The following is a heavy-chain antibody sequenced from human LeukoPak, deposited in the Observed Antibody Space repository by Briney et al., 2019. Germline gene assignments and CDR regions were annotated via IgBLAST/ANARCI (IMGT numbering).Heavy chain of an antibody. CDR2: IYYSGST. CDR1: GGSISSGDYC. Sequence: SQTLSLTCTVSGGSISSGDYCWSWVRQPPGKGLEWIGYIYYSGSTYYNPSLKSRVTISVDTSKNQFSLKLSSVTAADTAVYYCARDTVLLGAFDIWGQGTMVTVSS. J-gene: IGHJ3*02. V-gene: IGHV4-30-4*01. CDR3: ARDTVLLGAFDI. D-gene: IGHD3-10*01.